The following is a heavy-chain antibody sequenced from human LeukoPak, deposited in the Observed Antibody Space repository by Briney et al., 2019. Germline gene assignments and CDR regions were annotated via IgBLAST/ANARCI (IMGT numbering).Heavy chain of an antibody. CDR2: INPNSGGT. CDR3: ARDRSREYQLPDAFDI. Sequence: ASVKVSCKASGYTFTSYYMHWVRQAPGQGLEWMGWINPNSGGTNYAQKFQGRVTMTRDTSISTAYMELRRLRSDDTAVYYCARDRSREYQLPDAFDIWGQGTMVTVSS. J-gene: IGHJ3*02. CDR1: GYTFTSYY. V-gene: IGHV1-2*02. D-gene: IGHD2-2*01.